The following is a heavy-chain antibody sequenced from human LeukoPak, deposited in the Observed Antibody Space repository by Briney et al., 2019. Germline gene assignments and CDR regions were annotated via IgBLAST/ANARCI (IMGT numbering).Heavy chain of an antibody. D-gene: IGHD3-22*01. V-gene: IGHV4-61*09. CDR1: GGSISTDNYY. CDR3: AYYYDSSGFYPEMS. J-gene: IGHJ4*02. CDR2: IYTSGST. Sequence: SETLSLTCTVSGGSISTDNYYWSWIRQPAGKGLEWIGHIYTSGSTIYNPSLKSRVTISIDTSENQFSLKLSSVTAADTAVYYCAYYYDSSGFYPEMSWGQGILVTVSS.